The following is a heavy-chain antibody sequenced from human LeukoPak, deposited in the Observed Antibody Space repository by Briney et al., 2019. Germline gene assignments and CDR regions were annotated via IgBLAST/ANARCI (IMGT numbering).Heavy chain of an antibody. Sequence: ASVKVSCKASGYTFTIYYMHWVRQAPGQGLEWMGIINPSGGSTSYAQKFQGRATMTRDTSTSTVYMELSSLRSEDTAVYYCARGVDTGSVADDAFDIWGQGTMVTVSS. V-gene: IGHV1-46*01. CDR1: GYTFTIYY. CDR2: INPSGGST. J-gene: IGHJ3*02. CDR3: ARGVDTGSVADDAFDI. D-gene: IGHD5-18*01.